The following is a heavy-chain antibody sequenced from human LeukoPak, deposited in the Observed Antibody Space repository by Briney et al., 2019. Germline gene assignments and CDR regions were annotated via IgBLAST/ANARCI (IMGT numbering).Heavy chain of an antibody. J-gene: IGHJ6*03. V-gene: IGHV3-48*03. CDR1: GFTFSTYE. CDR2: ITDSGRTI. Sequence: GGSLRLSCAASGFTFSTYEMNWVRQAPGKGLEWVSYITDSGRTIYYADSVKGRFTISRDNAKNSLFLQMNSLRAEDTAVYYCARGEVVTASLPDYFYYYMDVWGKGTTVTVSS. CDR3: ARGEVVTASLPDYFYYYMDV. D-gene: IGHD2-21*02.